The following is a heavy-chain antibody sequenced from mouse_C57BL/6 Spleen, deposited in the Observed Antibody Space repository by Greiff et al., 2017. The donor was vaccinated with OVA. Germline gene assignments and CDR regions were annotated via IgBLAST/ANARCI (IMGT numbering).Heavy chain of an antibody. CDR2: IWTGGGT. CDR1: GFSFTSYA. V-gene: IGHV2-9-1*01. D-gene: IGHD1-1*01. Sequence: VQLVESGPGLVAPSQSLSITCTVSGFSFTSYAISWVRQPPGKGLEWLGVIWTGGGTNYNSALKSRLSISKDNSKSQVFLKMNSLQTDDTARYYCARERDYGSSYWYFDVWGTGTTVTVSS. J-gene: IGHJ1*03. CDR3: ARERDYGSSYWYFDV.